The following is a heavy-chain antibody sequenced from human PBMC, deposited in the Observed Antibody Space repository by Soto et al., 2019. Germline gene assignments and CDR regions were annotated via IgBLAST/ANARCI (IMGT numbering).Heavy chain of an antibody. CDR2: IYYTGST. CDR1: GGSISSYY. V-gene: IGHV4-59*01. CDR3: AAAPRY. J-gene: IGHJ4*02. D-gene: IGHD2-15*01. Sequence: QVQLQESGPGLVKPSETLSLTCTVSGGSISSYYWSWIRQPPGKGLEWIGYIYYTGSTDHNPSLKSRVTISPDTSKNQVSLQLTSVTAADTAVYYCAAAPRYWGQGVLVTVSS.